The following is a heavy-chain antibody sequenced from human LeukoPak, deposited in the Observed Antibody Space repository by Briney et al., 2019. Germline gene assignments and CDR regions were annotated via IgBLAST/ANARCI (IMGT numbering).Heavy chain of an antibody. CDR3: AKKTRLIAAAGPFDY. J-gene: IGHJ4*02. V-gene: IGHV3-23*01. Sequence: SGGSLRLSCAVSGFTFTDYWMNWVRQAPGKGLEWVSAISGSGGSTYYADSVKGRFTISRDNSKNTLYLQMNSLRAEDTAVYYCAKKTRLIAAAGPFDYWGQGTLVTVSS. CDR1: GFTFTDYW. CDR2: ISGSGGST. D-gene: IGHD6-13*01.